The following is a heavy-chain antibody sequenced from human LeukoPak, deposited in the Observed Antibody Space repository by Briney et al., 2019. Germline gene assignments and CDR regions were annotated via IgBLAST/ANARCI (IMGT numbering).Heavy chain of an antibody. Sequence: ASVKVSCKASGYTFTDYDITWARQAPGQGLEWMGWISAYNGHTNYAQKLQGRITVTTDTSTSTSYMELRSLRSDDTAVYYCARRGLGTTQRYFEYWGQGTLVIVSS. J-gene: IGHJ4*02. D-gene: IGHD1-7*01. CDR2: ISAYNGHT. CDR3: ARRGLGTTQRYFEY. V-gene: IGHV1-18*01. CDR1: GYTFTDYD.